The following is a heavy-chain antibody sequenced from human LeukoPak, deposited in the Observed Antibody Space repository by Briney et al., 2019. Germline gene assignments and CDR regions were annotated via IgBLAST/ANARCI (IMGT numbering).Heavy chain of an antibody. Sequence: PGRSLRLSCAASGFTFDDYAMHWVRQAPGKGLEWVSGISWDSGSIGYADSVQGRFTISRDNAKNSLYLQMNSLRAEDTALYYCAKDSSSGYYLLTYFDYWGQGTLVTVSS. D-gene: IGHD3-22*01. V-gene: IGHV3-9*01. J-gene: IGHJ4*02. CDR3: AKDSSSGYYLLTYFDY. CDR2: ISWDSGSI. CDR1: GFTFDDYA.